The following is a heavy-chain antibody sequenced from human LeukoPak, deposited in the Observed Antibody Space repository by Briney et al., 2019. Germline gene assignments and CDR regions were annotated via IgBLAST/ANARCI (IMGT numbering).Heavy chain of an antibody. Sequence: SETLSLTCTVSGGSISSGGYYWSWIRQHPGKGLEWIGYIYYSGSTYYNPSLKSRVTISVDTSKNQFSLKLSSVTAADTAVYYCARSGSYGGHSDYWGQGTLVTVSS. CDR2: IYYSGST. CDR1: GGSISSGGYY. CDR3: ARSGSYGGHSDY. J-gene: IGHJ4*02. V-gene: IGHV4-31*03. D-gene: IGHD1-26*01.